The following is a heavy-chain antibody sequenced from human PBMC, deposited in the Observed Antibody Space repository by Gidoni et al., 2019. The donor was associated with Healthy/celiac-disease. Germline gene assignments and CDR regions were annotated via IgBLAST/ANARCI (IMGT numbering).Heavy chain of an antibody. J-gene: IGHJ4*02. V-gene: IGHV4-59*12. CDR2: IYYSGST. CDR1: GGSISSYY. Sequence: QVQLQESGPGLVKPSETLSLTCTVSGGSISSYYWSWIRQPPGKGLEWIGYIYYSGSTNYNPSLKSRVTISVDTSKNQFSLKLSSVTAADTAVYYCAIEKYSGYGYWGQGTLVTVSS. CDR3: AIEKYSGYGY. D-gene: IGHD5-12*01.